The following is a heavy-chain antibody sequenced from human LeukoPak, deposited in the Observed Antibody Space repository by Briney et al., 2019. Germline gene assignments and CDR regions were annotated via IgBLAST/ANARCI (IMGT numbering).Heavy chain of an antibody. J-gene: IGHJ4*02. V-gene: IGHV3-23*01. CDR2: ISGTGGRT. Sequence: PGGSLRLSCAASGFTFSSYAMSWVRQAPGKGLEWVSGISGTGGRTYYAGSVKGRFTISRDNSRNTLYLQMNSLRAEDTAVYYCANSRQLYSSGWYYFDYWGQGTLVTVSS. CDR1: GFTFSSYA. CDR3: ANSRQLYSSGWYYFDY. D-gene: IGHD6-19*01.